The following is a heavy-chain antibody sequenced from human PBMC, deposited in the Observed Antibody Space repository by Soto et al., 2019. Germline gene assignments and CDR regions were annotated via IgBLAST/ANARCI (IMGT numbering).Heavy chain of an antibody. CDR3: AKMPGSSSPLDY. V-gene: IGHV3-30-3*02. CDR2: ISYDGSNK. J-gene: IGHJ4*02. CDR1: GFTFSSYA. Sequence: PGGSLRLSCAASGFTFSSYAMHWVRQAPGKGLEWVAVISYDGSNKYYADSVKGRFTISRDNSKNTLYLQMNSLRAEDTAVYYCAKMPGSSSPLDYWSQGTLVTVSS. D-gene: IGHD6-6*01.